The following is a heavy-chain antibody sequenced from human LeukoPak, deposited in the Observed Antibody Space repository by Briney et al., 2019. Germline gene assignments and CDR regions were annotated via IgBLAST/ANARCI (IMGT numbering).Heavy chain of an antibody. J-gene: IGHJ3*02. Sequence: SETLSLTCTVSGGSISSSSYYWGWIRQPPGKRLEWIGSIYYSGSTYYNPSLKSRVTISVDTSKNQFSLKLSSVTAADTAVYYCARHRMYYYDSSGRGVADAFDIWGQGTMVTVSS. CDR3: ARHRMYYYDSSGRGVADAFDI. CDR2: IYYSGST. D-gene: IGHD3-22*01. V-gene: IGHV4-39*01. CDR1: GGSISSSSYY.